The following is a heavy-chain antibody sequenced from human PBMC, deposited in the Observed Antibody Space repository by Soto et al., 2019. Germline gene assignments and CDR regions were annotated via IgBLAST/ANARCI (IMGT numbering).Heavy chain of an antibody. D-gene: IGHD4-17*01. CDR2: TTYDGSQN. V-gene: IGHV3-30-3*01. CDR1: GFTFISYT. Sequence: QVQLVESGGGVVQPGRSLRLSCAASGFTFISYTMHWVRQAPGKGLEWVAATTYDGSQNFYADSVKGRFTISRDNSQNTLYLQMNSLRGEDTAVYYCTRDSINYGAYHDKYDYWGQGTLVTVSS. CDR3: TRDSINYGAYHDKYDY. J-gene: IGHJ4*02.